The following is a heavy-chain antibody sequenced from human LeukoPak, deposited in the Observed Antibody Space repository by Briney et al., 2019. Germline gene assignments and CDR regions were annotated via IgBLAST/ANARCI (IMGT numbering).Heavy chain of an antibody. V-gene: IGHV3-33*01. Sequence: GGSLRLSCAASGFIFSSYAMHWVRQAPGKGLEWGAVIWFDGSNTYYAESLKGRFIISRDNSNNTLYLEMHSLRAEDTALYYCARDDDGTDYYGSSGHLDYWGQGTLVTVSS. CDR1: GFIFSSYA. D-gene: IGHD3-22*01. CDR2: IWFDGSNT. CDR3: ARDDDGTDYYGSSGHLDY. J-gene: IGHJ4*02.